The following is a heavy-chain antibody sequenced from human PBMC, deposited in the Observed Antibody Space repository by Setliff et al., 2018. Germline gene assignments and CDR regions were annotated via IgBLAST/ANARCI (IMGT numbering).Heavy chain of an antibody. CDR1: GGSISDNGYF. CDR2: IYFGGNT. Sequence: PSETLSLTCTVPGGSISDNGYFWGWVRQPPGKGLEWIGNIYFGGNTYFNPSFKSRVTMSIDTSNSQFSLKLSSVTAADTAIYYCARDASASDGRSAFDIWGQGTMVTVSS. J-gene: IGHJ3*02. CDR3: ARDASASDGRSAFDI. D-gene: IGHD1-26*01. V-gene: IGHV4-39*07.